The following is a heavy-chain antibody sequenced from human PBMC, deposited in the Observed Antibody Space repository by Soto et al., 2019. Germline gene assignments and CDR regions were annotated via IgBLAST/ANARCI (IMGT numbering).Heavy chain of an antibody. CDR2: IYYGGST. Sequence: SETLSLTCTVSGGSISSSSYYWGWIRQPPGKGLEWIGSIYYGGSTYYNPSLKSRVTISVDTSKNQFSLKLSSVTAADTAVYYCAISFWSGYYPAPNWFDPWGQGTLVTVSS. J-gene: IGHJ5*02. CDR1: GGSISSSSYY. CDR3: AISFWSGYYPAPNWFDP. D-gene: IGHD3-3*01. V-gene: IGHV4-39*01.